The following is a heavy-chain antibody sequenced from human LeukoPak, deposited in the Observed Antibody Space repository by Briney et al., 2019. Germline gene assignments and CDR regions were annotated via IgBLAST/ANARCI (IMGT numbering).Heavy chain of an antibody. J-gene: IGHJ4*02. D-gene: IGHD3-22*01. CDR3: AREQSGYYDSSGYKD. Sequence: GSSVKVSCKASGDTFNNYAISWVRQAPGQGLEWMGIINPSGGSTSYAQKFQGRVTMTRDTSTSTVYMELSSLRSEDTAVYYCAREQSGYYDSSGYKDWGQGTLVTVSS. CDR1: GDTFNNYA. CDR2: INPSGGST. V-gene: IGHV1-46*02.